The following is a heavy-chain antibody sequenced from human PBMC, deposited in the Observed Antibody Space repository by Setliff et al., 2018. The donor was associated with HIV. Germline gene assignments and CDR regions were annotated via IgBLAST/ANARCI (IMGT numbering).Heavy chain of an antibody. CDR1: GFSLSTSGMC. D-gene: IGHD6-19*01. CDR3: ARTGAVTGRKPSLLLGYFDY. V-gene: IGHV2-70*17. Sequence: SGPTLVNPTQTLTLTCTFSGFSLSTSGMCVTWIRQSPGKALEWLARIDWDDDKFYSTSLKTRLTISKDTSKNQVVLTMTNMDPVDTATYCCARTGAVTGRKPSLLLGYFDYWGQGALVTVSS. CDR2: IDWDDDK. J-gene: IGHJ4*02.